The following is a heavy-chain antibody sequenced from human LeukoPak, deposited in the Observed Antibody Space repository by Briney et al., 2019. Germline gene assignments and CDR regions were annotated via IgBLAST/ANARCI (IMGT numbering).Heavy chain of an antibody. CDR3: ATGISLAAYSSSWYRPSGDFDY. Sequence: ASVKVSCKVSGYTLTELSMHWVRQAPGKGLEWMGGFDPEDGETIYAQKFQGRVTMTEDISTDTAYMELSSLRSEDTAVYYCATGISLAAYSSSWYRPSGDFDYWGQGTLVTVSS. V-gene: IGHV1-24*01. CDR2: FDPEDGET. CDR1: GYTLTELS. D-gene: IGHD6-13*01. J-gene: IGHJ4*02.